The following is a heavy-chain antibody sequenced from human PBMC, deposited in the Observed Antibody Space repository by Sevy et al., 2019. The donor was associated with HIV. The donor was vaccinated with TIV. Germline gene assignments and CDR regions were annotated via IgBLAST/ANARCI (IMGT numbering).Heavy chain of an antibody. D-gene: IGHD4-17*01. J-gene: IGHJ4*02. CDR3: ARGNPSTVTTNY. CDR1: GFTFSRYS. CDR2: ISSSSSYL. Sequence: GGSLRLSCAASGFTFSRYSMNWVRQAPGKGLEWVSSISSSSSYLYYADSVKGRFTISRDNAKNSLYLQMNSLRAEDTAVYYCARGNPSTVTTNYWGQGTLVTVSS. V-gene: IGHV3-21*01.